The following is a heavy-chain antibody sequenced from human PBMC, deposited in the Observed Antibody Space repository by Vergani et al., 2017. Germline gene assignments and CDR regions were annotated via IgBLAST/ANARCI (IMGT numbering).Heavy chain of an antibody. CDR1: GFTFSSYS. V-gene: IGHV3-21*04. CDR3: AKQYFVSGNYLFDY. Sequence: EVQLVESGGGLVKRGGSLRLSCAGSGFTFSSYSMTWVRQAPGKGVEWVASSSSSSSYIHYSDSLTGRFTISGDNAKSSLSLQRNTLRAEDTAIYYCAKQYFVSGNYLFDYWGQGTLVTVSS. D-gene: IGHD3-10*01. J-gene: IGHJ4*02. CDR2: SSSSSSYI.